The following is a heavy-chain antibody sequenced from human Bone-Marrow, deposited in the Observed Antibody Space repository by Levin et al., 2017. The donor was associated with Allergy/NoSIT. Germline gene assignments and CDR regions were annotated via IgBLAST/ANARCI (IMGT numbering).Heavy chain of an antibody. Sequence: SGPTLVKPTPTLTLTCSFSGFSLTTSGVGVAWIRRPPGKALEWLALIYWDDDKSYSPSLMSRLTITKDTSKNQVVLTMTNVDPVDTATYFCARSRAPRIFDYWGQGTLVTVSS. V-gene: IGHV2-5*02. CDR1: GFSLTTSGVG. CDR2: IYWDDDK. CDR3: ARSRAPRIFDY. J-gene: IGHJ4*02. D-gene: IGHD2/OR15-2a*01.